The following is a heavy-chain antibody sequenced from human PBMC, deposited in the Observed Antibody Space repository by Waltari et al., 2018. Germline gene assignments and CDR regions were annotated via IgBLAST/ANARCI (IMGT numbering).Heavy chain of an antibody. Sequence: QLQLQESGPGLVKPSETRSLTCTVPGRSISISTYYWGWIRQPPGKGLGWIGIIYYSGSTYYHPSLKSRVTVSVDTSKNQFSLKLSSVTAADTAVYYCARIITSTKGYYFDYWGQGTLVTVSS. CDR1: GRSISISTYY. V-gene: IGHV4-39*01. CDR2: IYYSGST. D-gene: IGHD3-10*01. CDR3: ARIITSTKGYYFDY. J-gene: IGHJ4*02.